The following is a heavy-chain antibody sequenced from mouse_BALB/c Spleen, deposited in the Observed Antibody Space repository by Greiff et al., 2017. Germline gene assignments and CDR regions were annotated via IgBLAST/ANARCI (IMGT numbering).Heavy chain of an antibody. Sequence: EVKLVESGGGLVQPGGSLRLSCATSGFTFTDYYMSWVRQSPGKALEWLGFIRNKANGYTTEYSASVKGRFTISRDNSQGILYLQMNTLRAEDSATYYCARDSVLGPGAMDYWGQGTSVTVSS. D-gene: IGHD4-1*01. CDR3: ARDSVLGPGAMDY. CDR1: GFTFTDYY. V-gene: IGHV7-3*02. J-gene: IGHJ4*01. CDR2: IRNKANGYTT.